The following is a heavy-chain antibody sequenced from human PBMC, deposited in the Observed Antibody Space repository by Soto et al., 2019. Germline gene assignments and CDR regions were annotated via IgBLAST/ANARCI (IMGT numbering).Heavy chain of an antibody. CDR1: GYTFTSYY. CDR3: ARYGGNPDDAFDI. J-gene: IGHJ3*02. Sequence: ASVKVSCKASGYTFTSYYMHWVRQAPGQGLEWMGIINPSGGSTSYAQKFQGRVTMTRDTSTSTVYMERSRLRSEDTAVYYCARYGGNPDDAFDIWGQGTMVTVSS. D-gene: IGHD2-15*01. CDR2: INPSGGST. V-gene: IGHV1-46*01.